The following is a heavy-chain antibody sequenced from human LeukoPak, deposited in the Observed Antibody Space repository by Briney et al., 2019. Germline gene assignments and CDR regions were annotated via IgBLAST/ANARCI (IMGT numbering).Heavy chain of an antibody. CDR2: IYHSGST. CDR1: GGSISSGGDS. Sequence: SETLSLTCAVSGGSISSGGDSWSWIRQPPGKGLEWIGYIYHSGSTYYNPSLKSRVTISVDRSKNQFSLKLSSVTAADTAVYYCARALSPYDFWSGYYIGWFDPWGQGTLVTVSS. CDR3: ARALSPYDFWSGYYIGWFDP. D-gene: IGHD3-3*01. J-gene: IGHJ5*02. V-gene: IGHV4-30-2*01.